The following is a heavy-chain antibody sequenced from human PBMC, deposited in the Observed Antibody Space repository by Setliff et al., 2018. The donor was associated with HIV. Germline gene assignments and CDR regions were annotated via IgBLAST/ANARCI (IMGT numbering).Heavy chain of an antibody. V-gene: IGHV4-34*01. CDR1: GGSFSTYY. CDR2: INDSGST. CDR3: ARGVRVGPTTTANWFDP. J-gene: IGHJ5*02. D-gene: IGHD1-26*01. Sequence: SEILSLTCAVYGGSFSTYYWSWIRQPPGEGLEWIGEINDSGSTNYSPSLKSRVTISVDTSKNQFSLKLSSVTAADTAVYYCARGVRVGPTTTANWFDPWGQGTLVTVSS.